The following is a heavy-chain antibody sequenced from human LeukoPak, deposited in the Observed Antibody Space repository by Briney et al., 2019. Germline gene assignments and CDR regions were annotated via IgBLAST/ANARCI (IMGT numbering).Heavy chain of an antibody. D-gene: IGHD1-1*01. CDR2: IKQDGREK. Sequence: GGSLRLSCAASGFTFSSYWMSWVRQAPGKGLEWVANIKQDGREKYYVDSVKGRFPISRDNAKNSLYLQMNSLRAEDTAVYYCARVTMDGYYFDYWGQGTLVTVSS. V-gene: IGHV3-7*01. CDR3: ARVTMDGYYFDY. CDR1: GFTFSSYW. J-gene: IGHJ4*02.